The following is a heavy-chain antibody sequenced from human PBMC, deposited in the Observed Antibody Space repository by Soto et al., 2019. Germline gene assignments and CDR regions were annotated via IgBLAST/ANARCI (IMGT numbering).Heavy chain of an antibody. J-gene: IGHJ4*02. CDR3: ARAGRYYGSGSYYVFDY. CDR1: GGSISSGGYS. D-gene: IGHD3-10*01. V-gene: IGHV4-30-2*01. CDR2: IYHSGST. Sequence: TSETLSLTCAVSGGSISSGGYSWSWIRQPPGKGLEWIGYIYHSGSTYYNPSLKSRVTISVDRSKNQFSLKLSSVTAADTAVYYCARAGRYYGSGSYYVFDYWGQGTLVTVSS.